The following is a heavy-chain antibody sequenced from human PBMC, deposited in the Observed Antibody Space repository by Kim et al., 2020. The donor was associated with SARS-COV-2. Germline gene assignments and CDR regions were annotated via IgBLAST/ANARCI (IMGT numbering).Heavy chain of an antibody. V-gene: IGHV4-31*02. J-gene: IGHJ4*02. D-gene: IGHD7-27*01. CDR2: GTT. Sequence: GTTHYSDSLKSRSALSIDTSSNQFSLRLRSVTAADTAVYYCAKTTGAQLDYWGQGTLVTVSS. CDR3: AKTTGAQLDY.